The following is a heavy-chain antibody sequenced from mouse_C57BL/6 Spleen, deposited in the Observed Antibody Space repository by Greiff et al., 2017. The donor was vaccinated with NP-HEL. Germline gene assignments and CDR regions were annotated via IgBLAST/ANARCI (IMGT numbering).Heavy chain of an antibody. CDR1: GYTFTDYE. J-gene: IGHJ2*01. V-gene: IGHV1-15*01. CDR2: IDPETGGT. CDR3: TRVTTVVAKGYYFDY. Sequence: QVQLKESGAELVRPGASVTLSCKASGYTFTDYEMHWVKQTPVHGLEWIGAIDPETGGTAYNQKFKGKAILTADKSSSTAYMELRSLTSEDSAVYYCTRVTTVVAKGYYFDYWGQGTTLTVSS. D-gene: IGHD1-1*01.